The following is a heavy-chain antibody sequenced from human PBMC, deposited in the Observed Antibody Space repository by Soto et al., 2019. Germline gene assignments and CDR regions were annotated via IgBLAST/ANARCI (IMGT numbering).Heavy chain of an antibody. CDR1: GFTFSSYG. CDR3: AKGHGLWFGELWPPVDY. J-gene: IGHJ4*02. Sequence: GGSLRLSCAASGFTFSSYGMHWVRQAPGKGLEWVAVISYDGSNKYYADSVKGRFTISRDNSKNTLYLQMNSLRAEDTAVYYCAKGHGLWFGELWPPVDYWGQGTLVTVSS. CDR2: ISYDGSNK. V-gene: IGHV3-30*18. D-gene: IGHD3-10*01.